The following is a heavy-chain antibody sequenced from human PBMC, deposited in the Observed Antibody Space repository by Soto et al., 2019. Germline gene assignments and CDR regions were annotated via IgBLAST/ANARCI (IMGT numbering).Heavy chain of an antibody. CDR2: IYSSGTT. J-gene: IGHJ4*02. V-gene: IGHV4-4*07. CDR3: ARDRIVGTSCSEY. D-gene: IGHD1-26*01. Sequence: SETLSLTCTVSGGSINSFYWSWIRQPAGKGLEWIGRIYSSGTTNYNPSLKGRVAMSVDTSKNQLSLSLSSVTAADTAVYYCARDRIVGTSCSEYWGKGTLVSVSS. CDR1: GGSINSFY.